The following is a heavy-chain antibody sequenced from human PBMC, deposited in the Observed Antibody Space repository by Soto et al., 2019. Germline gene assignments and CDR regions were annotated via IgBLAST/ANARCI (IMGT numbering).Heavy chain of an antibody. Sequence: GGSLRLSCAASGFTFSSYSMNWVRQAPGKGLEWVSSISSSSNYIYYADSMKGRFTVSRDNAKNSLYLQMNSLRAEDTAVYYCARAHFFRSPSDYYYYMAVWGKGTTVTAP. J-gene: IGHJ6*03. CDR1: GFTFSSYS. D-gene: IGHD3-3*01. V-gene: IGHV3-21*01. CDR3: ARAHFFRSPSDYYYYMAV. CDR2: ISSSSNYI.